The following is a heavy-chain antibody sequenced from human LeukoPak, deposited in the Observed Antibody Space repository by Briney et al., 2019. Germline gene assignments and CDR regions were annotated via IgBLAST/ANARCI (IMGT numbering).Heavy chain of an antibody. D-gene: IGHD3-9*01. CDR3: ARLPYDILTGYYPPDY. V-gene: IGHV1-18*04. CDR1: GYSFTGYY. J-gene: IGHJ4*02. Sequence: GASVKVSCKASGYSFTGYYIHWARQAPGQGLEWMGWISAYNGNTNYAQKLQGRVTMTTDTSTSTAYMELRSLRSDDTAVYYCARLPYDILTGYYPPDYWGQGTMVTVSS. CDR2: ISAYNGNT.